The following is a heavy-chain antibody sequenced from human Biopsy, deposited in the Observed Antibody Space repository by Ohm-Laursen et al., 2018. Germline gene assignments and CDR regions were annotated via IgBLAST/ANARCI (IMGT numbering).Heavy chain of an antibody. Sequence: SSVEVSCKVSGDTFSRSAFFWVRQAPGQGLVYLGRIIPIVGITNHAQTFQGRITLTADKSTFMVYMELSRLRSDDTAIYYCARGGSGSGYYGMDVWGQGATVSVSS. J-gene: IGHJ6*02. CDR2: IIPIVGIT. CDR3: ARGGSGSGYYGMDV. V-gene: IGHV1-69*04. CDR1: GDTFSRSA. D-gene: IGHD3-10*01.